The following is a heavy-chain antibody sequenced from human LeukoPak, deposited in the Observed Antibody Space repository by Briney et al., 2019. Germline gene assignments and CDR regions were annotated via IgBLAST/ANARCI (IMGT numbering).Heavy chain of an antibody. CDR1: GLTFSSYS. Sequence: QTGGSLRLSCAASGLTFSSYSMNWVRQAPGKGLEWVSSISSSSSYIYYADSVKGRFTISRDNAKNSLYLQMNSLRAEDTALYYCARDYGSYYYYMDVWGKGTTVTVSS. J-gene: IGHJ6*03. CDR2: ISSSSSYI. V-gene: IGHV3-21*04. D-gene: IGHD4-17*01. CDR3: ARDYGSYYYYMDV.